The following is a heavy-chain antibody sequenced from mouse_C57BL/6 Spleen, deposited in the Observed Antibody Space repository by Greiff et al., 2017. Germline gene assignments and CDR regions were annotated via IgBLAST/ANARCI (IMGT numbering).Heavy chain of an antibody. CDR3: AREGYYYGSSYGYFDV. CDR2: IWSGGST. CDR1: GFSLTSYG. V-gene: IGHV2-2*01. D-gene: IGHD1-1*01. Sequence: VQRVESGPGLVQPSQSLSITCTVSGFSLTSYGVHWVRQSPGKGLEWLGVIWSGGSTDYNAAFISRLSISKDNSKSQVFFKMNSLQADDTAIYYCAREGYYYGSSYGYFDVWGTGTTVTVSS. J-gene: IGHJ1*03.